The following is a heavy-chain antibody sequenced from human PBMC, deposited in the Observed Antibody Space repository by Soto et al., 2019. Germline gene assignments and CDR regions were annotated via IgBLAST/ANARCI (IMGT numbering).Heavy chain of an antibody. CDR2: IYHSGST. Sequence: SETLSLTCAVSGYSISSSNWWGWIRQPPGKGLEWIGYIYHSGSTNYNPSLKSRVTISVDKSKNQFSLKLSSVTAADTAVYYCASRGYCTNGVCYYGMHVWGQVTTVNVSS. CDR3: ASRGYCTNGVCYYGMHV. D-gene: IGHD2-8*01. V-gene: IGHV4-28*01. J-gene: IGHJ6*02. CDR1: GYSISSSNW.